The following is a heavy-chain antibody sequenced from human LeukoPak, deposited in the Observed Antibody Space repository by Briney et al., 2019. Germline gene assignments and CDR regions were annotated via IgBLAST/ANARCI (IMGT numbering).Heavy chain of an antibody. CDR2: ISGSDGST. V-gene: IGHV3-23*01. J-gene: IGHJ4*02. Sequence: GGSLRLSCAASGFTFSSYAMSWVRQAPGKGLEWVSAISGSDGSTYYADSVKGRFTISRDNSKNTLYVQMNSLRAEDTAVYYCAKDRDYYDSSGLLDYWGQGTLVTVSS. CDR1: GFTFSSYA. D-gene: IGHD3-22*01. CDR3: AKDRDYYDSSGLLDY.